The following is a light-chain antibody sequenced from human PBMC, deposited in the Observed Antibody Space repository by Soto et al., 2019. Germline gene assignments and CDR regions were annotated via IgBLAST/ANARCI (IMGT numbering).Light chain of an antibody. Sequence: DIQMTQSPSSLSASVGDRVTITCRARQTISNYLNWYQQKPGKAPKLLIYGASSLQSGVPSRFSGSGSGTHFTLTISSLQPEDFATYYCQQSYSSPFTFGPGTRWIS. CDR2: GAS. J-gene: IGKJ3*01. V-gene: IGKV1-39*01. CDR3: QQSYSSPFT. CDR1: QTISNY.